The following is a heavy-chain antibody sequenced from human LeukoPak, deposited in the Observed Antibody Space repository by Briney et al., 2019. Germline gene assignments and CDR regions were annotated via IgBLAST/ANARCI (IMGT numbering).Heavy chain of an antibody. Sequence: KPSETLSLTCTVSGGFISSSSYYWGWIRQPPGKGLEWIGSIYYSGSTYYNPSLKSRVTISVDTSKNQFSLKLSSVTAADTAVYYCARREYYYDSSGYYSGWGQGTLVTVSS. CDR1: GGFISSSSYY. J-gene: IGHJ4*02. CDR2: IYYSGST. D-gene: IGHD3-22*01. CDR3: ARREYYYDSSGYYSG. V-gene: IGHV4-39*01.